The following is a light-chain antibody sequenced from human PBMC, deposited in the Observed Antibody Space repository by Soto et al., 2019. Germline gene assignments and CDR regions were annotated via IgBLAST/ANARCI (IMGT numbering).Light chain of an antibody. V-gene: IGKV3-11*01. CDR2: DAS. CDR3: QQRSNWL. J-gene: IGKJ4*02. Sequence: EIVLTQSPATLSLSPGERATLSCRASQSVSSYLAWYQQKPGQAPRLLISDASNRATGIPARFSGSGSGTAFTLTISSLEAEEFAVYYCQQRSNWLFGGGTKVEIK. CDR1: QSVSSY.